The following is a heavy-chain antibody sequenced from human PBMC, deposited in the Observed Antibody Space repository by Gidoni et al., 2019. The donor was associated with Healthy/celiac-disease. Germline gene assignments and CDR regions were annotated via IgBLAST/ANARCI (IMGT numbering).Heavy chain of an antibody. CDR2: IDPSDSYT. CDR1: GYSFTSYW. CDR3: ARQPFSSWYGYYGMDV. J-gene: IGHJ6*02. D-gene: IGHD6-13*01. V-gene: IGHV5-10-1*03. Sequence: EVQLVQSGAEVKKPGESLRISCKGSGYSFTSYWISWVRQMPGKGLEWMGRIDPSDSYTNYSPSFQGHVTISADKSISTAYLQWSSLKASDTAMYYCARQPFSSWYGYYGMDVWGQGTTVTVSS.